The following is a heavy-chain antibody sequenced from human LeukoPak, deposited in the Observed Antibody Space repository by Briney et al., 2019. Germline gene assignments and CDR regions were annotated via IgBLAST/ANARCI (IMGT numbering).Heavy chain of an antibody. D-gene: IGHD4-17*01. J-gene: IGHJ4*02. CDR1: GFTFSSYA. CDR2: ISYGGSNK. CDR3: AREYGDQQPFDY. V-gene: IGHV3-30*04. Sequence: GRSLRLSCAASGFTFSSYAMHWVRQAPGKGLEWVAVISYGGSNKYYADSVKGRFTISRDNSKNTLYLQMNSLRAEDTAVYYCAREYGDQQPFDYWGQGTLVTVSS.